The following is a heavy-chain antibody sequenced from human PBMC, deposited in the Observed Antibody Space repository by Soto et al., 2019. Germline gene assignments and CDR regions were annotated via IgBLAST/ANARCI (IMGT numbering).Heavy chain of an antibody. CDR3: ARGYVCYDVSRSANYAMDV. CDR2: INPTGGGT. CDR1: GYTFTSSY. J-gene: IGHJ6*02. D-gene: IGHD3-10*02. Sequence: GASVKVSCKASGYTFTSSYMSWVRQAPGQGLEWMGVINPTGGGTSHEQKFQGRVAMTRNTSTSTVYIQLSSLRSEDTAVYSCARGYVCYDVSRSANYAMDVWGQGTTVTVSS. V-gene: IGHV1-46*01.